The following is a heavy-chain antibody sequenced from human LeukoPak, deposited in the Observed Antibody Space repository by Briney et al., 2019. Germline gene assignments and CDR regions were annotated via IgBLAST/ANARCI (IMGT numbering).Heavy chain of an antibody. CDR3: ARSFFQWNYGSCLDS. Sequence: GGSLRLSCTVSGFTVSTNSMSWVRQAPGKGLEGGSFIYSDNTHYSDSVKGRFTISRDNSRSILYLQMNSLRPEDTAVYSCARSFFQWNYGSCLDSWGQGTLVTVSS. D-gene: IGHD1-7*01. CDR2: IYSDNT. V-gene: IGHV3-66*02. J-gene: IGHJ4*02. CDR1: GFTVSTNS.